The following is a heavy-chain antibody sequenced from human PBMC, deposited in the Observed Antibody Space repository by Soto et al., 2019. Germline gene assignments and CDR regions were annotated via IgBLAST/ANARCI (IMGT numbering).Heavy chain of an antibody. J-gene: IGHJ4*02. CDR1: GVSLSSYY. Sequence: SETLSLTCTVSGVSLSSYYWIWIRQPPGKALEWIGYIYYSGTTKYNPSLKSRITMSVDTSKNQFSLKLSSVTAADTAVYYCARQKVATIGIDYWGQGTLVTVSS. CDR3: ARQKVATIGIDY. D-gene: IGHD5-12*01. CDR2: IYYSGTT. V-gene: IGHV4-59*08.